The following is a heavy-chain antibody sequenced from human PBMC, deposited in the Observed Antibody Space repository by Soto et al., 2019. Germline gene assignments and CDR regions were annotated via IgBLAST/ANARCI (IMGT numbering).Heavy chain of an antibody. Sequence: QVQLVQSGAEVKKPGASVKVSCKASGYTFTSYAMHWVRQAPGQRLEWMGWINAGNGNTKYSQKLQGRVTITRDTSARTAYMELSSLRSEDTAVYYCARVVGIAVDDYWGQGTLVTVSS. D-gene: IGHD6-19*01. CDR3: ARVVGIAVDDY. CDR2: INAGNGNT. V-gene: IGHV1-3*01. J-gene: IGHJ4*02. CDR1: GYTFTSYA.